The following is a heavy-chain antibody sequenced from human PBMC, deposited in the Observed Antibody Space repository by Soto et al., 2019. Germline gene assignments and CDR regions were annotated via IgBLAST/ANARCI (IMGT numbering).Heavy chain of an antibody. J-gene: IGHJ6*02. CDR2: IFDGGSA. D-gene: IGHD4-17*01. CDR1: GGSITYYY. CDR3: VSVEGTPTVTGDYYYYAADA. Sequence: PAETLSLTCTVSGGSITYYYCIFSGHSPFKWREWLGYIFDGGSANYNPSLKSRVSFSLDKSQNQLSLKLTSVTGADTAIYYCVSVEGTPTVTGDYYYYAADAWGQGTAVTVSS. V-gene: IGHV4-59*12.